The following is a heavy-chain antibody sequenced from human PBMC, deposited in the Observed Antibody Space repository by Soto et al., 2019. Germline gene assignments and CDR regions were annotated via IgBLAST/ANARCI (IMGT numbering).Heavy chain of an antibody. CDR1: GFTFSGFD. CDR3: ARGQEVGAHFFDS. V-gene: IGHV3-13*01. CDR2: IGTAGDT. D-gene: IGHD2-15*01. Sequence: GGSLRLSCEASGFTFSGFDMHWVRQHTGQGLEWVSTIGTAGDTYYAVSVKGRFTISRDNAKNSLSLQMNSLRAGDTAVYFCARGQEVGAHFFDSWGQGTLVTVSS. J-gene: IGHJ4*02.